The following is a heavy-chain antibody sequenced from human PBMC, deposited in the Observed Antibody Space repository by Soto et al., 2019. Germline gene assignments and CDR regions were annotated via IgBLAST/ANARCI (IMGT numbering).Heavy chain of an antibody. CDR2: ISAYNGNT. Sequence: GASVKVSCTASGYTFTSYGIIWVRQAPGQGLEWMGWISAYNGNTNYAQKLQGRVTMTTDTSTSTAYMELRSLRSDDTAVYYCARDRRYCSGGSCYRFFDYWGQGTLVTVSS. CDR1: GYTFTSYG. V-gene: IGHV1-18*01. D-gene: IGHD2-15*01. J-gene: IGHJ4*02. CDR3: ARDRRYCSGGSCYRFFDY.